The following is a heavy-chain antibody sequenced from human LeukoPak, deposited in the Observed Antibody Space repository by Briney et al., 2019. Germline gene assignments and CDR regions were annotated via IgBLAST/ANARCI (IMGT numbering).Heavy chain of an antibody. V-gene: IGHV4-59*08. D-gene: IGHD2-2*01. CDR2: IYYSGST. CDR1: GGSISSYY. Sequence: PSETLSLTCTVSGGSISSYYWSWIRQPPGKGLEWIGYIYYSGSTNYNPSLKSRVTISVDTSKNQFSLKLSSVTAADTAVYYCARVVCSSSCEKRGAFDIWGQGTMVTVSS. CDR3: ARVVCSSSCEKRGAFDI. J-gene: IGHJ3*02.